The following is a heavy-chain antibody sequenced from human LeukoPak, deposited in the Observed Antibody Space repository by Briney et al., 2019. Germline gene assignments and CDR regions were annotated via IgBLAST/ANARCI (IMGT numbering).Heavy chain of an antibody. CDR3: ARRGTDYCTPSSCHPNWFAP. Sequence: PGGSLRLSCAASGFIFSDYYMSWMRQAPGKGPEWLSYIDGSSSRTNYADSVKGRFTISRDNVKNSLYLQMNSLRAEDTAVYFCARRGTDYCTPSSCHPNWFAPWGQGTQVTVSS. J-gene: IGHJ5*02. CDR1: GFIFSDYY. CDR2: IDGSSSRT. V-gene: IGHV3-11*03. D-gene: IGHD4-11*01.